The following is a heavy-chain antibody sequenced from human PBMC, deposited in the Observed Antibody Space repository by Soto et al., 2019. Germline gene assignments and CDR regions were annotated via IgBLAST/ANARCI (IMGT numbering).Heavy chain of an antibody. CDR1: GFTFSSYA. J-gene: IGHJ4*02. CDR3: AKPSSYDSSGYGY. D-gene: IGHD3-22*01. CDR2: ISGSGGST. Sequence: GSLRLSCAASGFTFSSYAMSWVRQTPGKGLEWVSAISGSGGSTYYADSVKGRFTISRDNSKNTLYLQMNSLRAEDTAVYYCAKPSSYDSSGYGYWGQGTLVTVSS. V-gene: IGHV3-23*01.